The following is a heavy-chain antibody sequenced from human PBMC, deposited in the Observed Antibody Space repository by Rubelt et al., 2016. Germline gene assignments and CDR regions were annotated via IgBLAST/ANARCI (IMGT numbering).Heavy chain of an antibody. CDR2: IVSSGST. D-gene: IGHD4-17*01. V-gene: IGHV4-39*01. CDR1: GGSISGSSYY. Sequence: QQQLQESGPGLVKPSETLSLTCIVSGGSISGSSYYWGWIRQPPGKGLEWIASIVSSGSTSYSPSLKSRVTISVDTSKNQFALKLTSVTAADTAVYYCARRRTVPQNWFDPWGQGTLVTVSS. J-gene: IGHJ5*02. CDR3: ARRRTVPQNWFDP.